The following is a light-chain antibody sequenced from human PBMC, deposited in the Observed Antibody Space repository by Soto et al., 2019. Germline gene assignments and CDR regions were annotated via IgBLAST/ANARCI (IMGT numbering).Light chain of an antibody. CDR2: AAS. J-gene: IGKJ1*01. CDR3: QQSYSPPRT. CDR1: QSISSY. Sequence: DMQMSQSPSSRSASVGDRVTITCRASQSISSYLNWYQHKPGKAPKRLIYAASTLQSGVPSRFRGSGSGTDFTLTISSLHAEDSATYYCQQSYSPPRTFGQGTKVDIK. V-gene: IGKV1-39*01.